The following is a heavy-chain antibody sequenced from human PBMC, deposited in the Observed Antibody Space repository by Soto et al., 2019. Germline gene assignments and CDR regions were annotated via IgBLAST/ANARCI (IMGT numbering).Heavy chain of an antibody. Sequence: PGGSLRLSCVASGFTFRSYAMSWVRQAPGKGLEWVSGLTGSGSSTYYADSVQDRFTISRDNSQSTLYLQMNGLRADDTAVYFCAKGALNHFDPWGQGTLVTVSS. D-gene: IGHD3-16*01. J-gene: IGHJ5*02. V-gene: IGHV3-23*01. CDR1: GFTFRSYA. CDR2: LTGSGSST. CDR3: AKGALNHFDP.